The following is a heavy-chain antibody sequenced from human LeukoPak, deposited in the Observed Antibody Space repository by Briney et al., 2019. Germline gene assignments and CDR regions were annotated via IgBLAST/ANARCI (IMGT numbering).Heavy chain of an antibody. CDR3: ARDKVPYYDILTGPGIGAFDI. J-gene: IGHJ3*02. CDR1: GYTFTSYD. CDR2: MNPNSGNT. Sequence: ASVTVSCKASGYTFTSYDINWVRQATGQGLEWMGWMNPNSGNTDYAQKFQGRVTITRNTSISTAYMELSSLRSEDTAVYYCARDKVPYYDILTGPGIGAFDIWGQGTMVTVSS. D-gene: IGHD3-9*01. V-gene: IGHV1-8*03.